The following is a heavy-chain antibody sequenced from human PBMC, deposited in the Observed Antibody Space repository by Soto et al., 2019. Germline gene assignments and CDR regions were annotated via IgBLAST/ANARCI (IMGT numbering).Heavy chain of an antibody. D-gene: IGHD3-3*01. CDR1: GFTFSSYA. Sequence: PGGSLRLSCAASGFTFSSYAMSWVRQAPGKGLEWVSAISGSGGSTYYADSVKGRFTISRDNSKSTLYLQMNSLRAEDTAVYYCAVTFGVVRDFGYWGQGTLVTVSS. V-gene: IGHV3-23*01. J-gene: IGHJ4*02. CDR2: ISGSGGST. CDR3: AVTFGVVRDFGY.